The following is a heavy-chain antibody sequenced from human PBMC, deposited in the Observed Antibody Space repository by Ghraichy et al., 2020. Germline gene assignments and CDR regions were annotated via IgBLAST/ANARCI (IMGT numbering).Heavy chain of an antibody. CDR3: AKDGLLVRPTEYFQH. D-gene: IGHD1-1*01. CDR2: ISWNSGSI. Sequence: SCADSGFTFDDYAMHWVRQAPGKSLEWVSDISWNSGSICYADSVKGRFTISRDNAKKSLYLQMNSLRAEDTALYYCAKDGLLVRPTEYFQHWGQDTLVTFSS. J-gene: IGHJ1*01. CDR1: GFTFDDYA. V-gene: IGHV3-9*01.